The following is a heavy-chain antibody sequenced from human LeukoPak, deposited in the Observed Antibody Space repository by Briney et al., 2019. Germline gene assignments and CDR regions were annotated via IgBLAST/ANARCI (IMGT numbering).Heavy chain of an antibody. D-gene: IGHD3-22*01. CDR3: ARPIVVQYYYGMDV. CDR1: GYTFTSYA. J-gene: IGHJ6*02. Sequence: ASVNVSCKASGYTFTSYAMNWVRQAPGQGLEWMGWINTNIGDPTYAQGFTGRFVFSLDTSVSTAYLQISSLKAEDTAVYYCARPIVVQYYYGMDVWGQGTTVTVSS. V-gene: IGHV7-4-1*02. CDR2: INTNIGDP.